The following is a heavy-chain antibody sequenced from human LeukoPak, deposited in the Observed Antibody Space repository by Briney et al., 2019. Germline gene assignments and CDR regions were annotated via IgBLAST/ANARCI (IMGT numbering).Heavy chain of an antibody. CDR3: ARTKPPCTSCLLLDY. CDR1: GYTFTGYY. D-gene: IGHD2-2*01. J-gene: IGHJ4*02. Sequence: ASVKVSCKASGYTFTGYYIHWLRQAPGQGLEWMGWINPNSGGTNYAQKFQGLVTMSRDTSITTAYMELNRLISDDTAVCFCARTKPPCTSCLLLDYWGQGTLVTVSS. V-gene: IGHV1-2*02. CDR2: INPNSGGT.